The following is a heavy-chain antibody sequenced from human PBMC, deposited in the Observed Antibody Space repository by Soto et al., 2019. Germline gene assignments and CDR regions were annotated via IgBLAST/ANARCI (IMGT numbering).Heavy chain of an antibody. J-gene: IGHJ6*03. CDR2: ISSNGGST. Sequence: GGSLRLSCAASGFTFSSYAMHWVRQAPGKGLEYVSAISSNGGSTYYANSVKGRFTISRDNSKNTLYLQMGSLRAEDMAVYYCARDEWKTGTTGRYYYYYYMDVWGKGTTVTVSS. CDR1: GFTFSSYA. D-gene: IGHD1-7*01. V-gene: IGHV3-64*01. CDR3: ARDEWKTGTTGRYYYYYYMDV.